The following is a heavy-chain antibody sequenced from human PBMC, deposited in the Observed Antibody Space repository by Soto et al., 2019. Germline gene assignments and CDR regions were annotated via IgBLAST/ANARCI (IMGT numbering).Heavy chain of an antibody. Sequence: QVHLVQSGAEVKNPGASVKVSCKASGYTFTNYGITWVRQAPGQGLEWMGWINSYNGKTKYAQKLQGRVTMTTDTSTSTAYMELRSLRSDDTAVYYCAREGQVWFPVDNWGQGTLVTVSS. CDR1: GYTFTNYG. D-gene: IGHD5-18*01. CDR2: INSYNGKT. CDR3: AREGQVWFPVDN. V-gene: IGHV1-18*01. J-gene: IGHJ4*02.